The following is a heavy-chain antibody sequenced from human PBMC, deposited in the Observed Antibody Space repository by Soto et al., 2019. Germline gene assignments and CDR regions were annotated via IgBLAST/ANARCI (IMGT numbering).Heavy chain of an antibody. CDR3: AMGIYLKYCLDV. D-gene: IGHD3-16*02. V-gene: IGHV3-74*01. Sequence: EVQLVESGGGLVQPGGSLRLSCAASEFTFNNYWMHWVRQVPGKGLEWVSRINTDGSTTNYADSVMGRFTISGDNADNTVYLHINSLRAEDTAAYYCAMGIYLKYCLDVWGQGATVTVSS. CDR2: INTDGSTT. J-gene: IGHJ6*02. CDR1: EFTFNNYW.